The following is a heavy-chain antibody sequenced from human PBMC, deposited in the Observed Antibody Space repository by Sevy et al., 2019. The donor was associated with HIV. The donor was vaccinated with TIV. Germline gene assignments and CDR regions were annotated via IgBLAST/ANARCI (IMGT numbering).Heavy chain of an antibody. Sequence: GGSLRLSCAASGLTFSNAWMNWVRQAPGKGLEWVGRIKSSPDGGATDYAAPVQGRFIISRDDSKSTLYLHMSSLKTDDTAVYYCTKVGSTYWEGIDVWGQGTTVTVSS. CDR3: TKVGSTYWEGIDV. D-gene: IGHD1-26*01. V-gene: IGHV3-15*07. CDR2: IKSSPDGGAT. J-gene: IGHJ6*02. CDR1: GLTFSNAW.